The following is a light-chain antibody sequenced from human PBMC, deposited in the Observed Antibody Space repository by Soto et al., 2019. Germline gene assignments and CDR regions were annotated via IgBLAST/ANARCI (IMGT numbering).Light chain of an antibody. CDR1: TGAVTIGHY. V-gene: IGLV7-46*01. CDR3: LISSGGARV. CDR2: DTN. Sequence: QAVVTQEPSLTVSPGGTVSLTCGSNTGAVTIGHYPYWFQQKPGQAPRTLVYDTNNRHSWTPARFSGSLLGGIAALTLSGAQPEDEADYYCLISSGGARVFGGGTKLTVL. J-gene: IGLJ3*02.